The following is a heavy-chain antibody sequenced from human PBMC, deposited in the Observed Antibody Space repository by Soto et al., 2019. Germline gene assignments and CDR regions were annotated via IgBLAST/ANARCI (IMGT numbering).Heavy chain of an antibody. D-gene: IGHD4-17*01. CDR2: ISYDGSNK. CDR1: GFTFSSYG. CDR3: AKELNYGDYRTQVDY. V-gene: IGHV3-30*18. Sequence: GGSLRLSCAASGFTFSSYGMHWVRQAPGKGLEWVAVISYDGSNKYYADSVKGRFTISRDNSKNTLYLQMNSLRAEDTAVYYCAKELNYGDYRTQVDYWGQGTLVTVS. J-gene: IGHJ4*02.